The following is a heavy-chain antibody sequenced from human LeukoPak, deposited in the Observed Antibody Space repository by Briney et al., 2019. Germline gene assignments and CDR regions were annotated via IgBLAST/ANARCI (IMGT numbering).Heavy chain of an antibody. Sequence: GGSLRLSCAASGFTFSSYAMSWVRQAPGKGLEWVSAISGSGGSTYYADSVKGRFTISRDNSKNTLYLQMNSLRAEDTAMYYCAKDNRYDSSGYYYGSYNWFDPWGRGTLVTVSS. J-gene: IGHJ5*02. CDR3: AKDNRYDSSGYYYGSYNWFDP. V-gene: IGHV3-23*01. CDR1: GFTFSSYA. CDR2: ISGSGGST. D-gene: IGHD3-22*01.